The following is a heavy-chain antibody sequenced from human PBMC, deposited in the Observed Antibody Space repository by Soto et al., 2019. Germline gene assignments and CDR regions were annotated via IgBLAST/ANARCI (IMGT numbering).Heavy chain of an antibody. Sequence: GGSLRLSCAASGFTVSSNYMSWVRQAPGKGLEWVSVIYSGGSTYYADSVKGRFTISRNNSKNTLYLQMNSLRAEDTAVYYCARDVESIAADEAGFDIWGQGTMVTVSS. J-gene: IGHJ3*02. CDR2: IYSGGST. V-gene: IGHV3-66*01. CDR1: GFTVSSNY. CDR3: ARDVESIAADEAGFDI. D-gene: IGHD6-13*01.